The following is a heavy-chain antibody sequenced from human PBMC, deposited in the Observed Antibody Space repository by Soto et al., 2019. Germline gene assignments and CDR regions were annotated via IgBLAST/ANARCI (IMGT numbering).Heavy chain of an antibody. Sequence: QVQLVESGGGVVQPGRSLRISCTASGFTFSSYGMHWVRQAPDKGLGWVAVISYDGSNEYYADSVRGRFTISRDNSKNTLNLRQNALRAEDTAVYYFVKGDRAAARWTFDIWGQGTMVTVSS. V-gene: IGHV3-30*18. CDR1: GFTFSSYG. D-gene: IGHD6-25*01. CDR2: ISYDGSNE. J-gene: IGHJ3*02. CDR3: VKGDRAAARWTFDI.